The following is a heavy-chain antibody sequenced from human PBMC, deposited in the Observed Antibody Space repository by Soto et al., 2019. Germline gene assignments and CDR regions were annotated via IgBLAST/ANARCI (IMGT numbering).Heavy chain of an antibody. D-gene: IGHD6-6*01. CDR3: ARTRLGLQRYSSSPYYYGMDV. CDR1: GFTFSDYY. V-gene: IGHV3-11*01. J-gene: IGHJ6*02. Sequence: QVQLVESGGGLVKPGGSLRLSCAASGFTFSDYYMSWIRQAPGKGLEWVSYISSSGSTIYYADSVKGRFTISRDNAKNPLSLQMNSLRAEDTAVYYCARTRLGLQRYSSSPYYYGMDVWGQGTTVTVSS. CDR2: ISSSGSTI.